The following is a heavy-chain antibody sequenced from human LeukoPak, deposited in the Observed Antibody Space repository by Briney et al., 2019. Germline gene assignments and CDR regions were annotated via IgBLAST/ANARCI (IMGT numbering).Heavy chain of an antibody. CDR2: VSYIGNT. D-gene: IGHD3-22*01. Sequence: PSETLSLTCTVSGGSINTYYWTWIRQPPGKGLEWIGYVSYIGNTNYHPSLKSRVSISVDPSKNPFSLRLSSVTAADTAVYNCARYRAPYYYDTSGYSKWGQGSLVTV. V-gene: IGHV4-59*01. J-gene: IGHJ4*02. CDR1: GGSINTYY. CDR3: ARYRAPYYYDTSGYSK.